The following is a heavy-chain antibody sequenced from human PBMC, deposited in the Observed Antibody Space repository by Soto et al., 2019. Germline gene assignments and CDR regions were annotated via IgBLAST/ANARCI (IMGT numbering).Heavy chain of an antibody. CDR3: ASSEYSSSLYYYGMDV. J-gene: IGHJ6*02. V-gene: IGHV1-69*13. Sequence: GASVKVSCKASGGTFSSYAISWVLQAPGQGLEWTGGIIPIFGTANYAQKFQGRVTITADESTSTAYMELSSLRSEDTAVYYCASSEYSSSLYYYGMDVWGQGTTVTVSS. CDR1: GGTFSSYA. CDR2: IIPIFGTA. D-gene: IGHD6-6*01.